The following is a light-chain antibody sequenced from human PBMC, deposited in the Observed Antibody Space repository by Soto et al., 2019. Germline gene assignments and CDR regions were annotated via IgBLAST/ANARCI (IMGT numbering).Light chain of an antibody. Sequence: DIQMTQSPSTLSASVRERVTITCPASQSVRSYLNWYQQKPGKAPKLMIYAASSLQSGVPSRFSGSGSGTECTLTISSLQPDDFATYYCQQYNSSPWTFRQGTKVDIK. V-gene: IGKV1-39*01. CDR3: QQYNSSPWT. CDR2: AAS. CDR1: QSVRSY. J-gene: IGKJ1*01.